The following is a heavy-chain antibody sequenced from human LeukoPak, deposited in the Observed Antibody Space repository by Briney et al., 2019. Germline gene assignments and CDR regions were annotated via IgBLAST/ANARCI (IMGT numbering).Heavy chain of an antibody. CDR2: INPSGGST. CDR3: ARDIYSSSWYKDYFDS. Sequence: ASVKVSCKASGYTFTSYYMHWVRQAPGQGLEWMGIINPSGGSTSYAQKFQGRVTMTRDTSTSTVYMELSSLRSENTAVYYWARDIYSSSWYKDYFDSWGQGTLVTVSS. CDR1: GYTFTSYY. V-gene: IGHV1-46*01. J-gene: IGHJ4*02. D-gene: IGHD6-13*01.